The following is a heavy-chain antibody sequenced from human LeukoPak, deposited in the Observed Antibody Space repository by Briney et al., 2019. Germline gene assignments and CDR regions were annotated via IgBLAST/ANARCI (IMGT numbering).Heavy chain of an antibody. D-gene: IGHD6-13*01. CDR3: ARKHLESSSWYLPFDY. CDR2: ISGDGGST. J-gene: IGHJ4*02. CDR1: GFTFDDYA. V-gene: IGHV3-43*02. Sequence: GGSLRLSCAASGFTFDDYAMHWVRQAPGKGLEWVSLISGDGGSTHYADSVKGRFTISRDNSENSLYLQMNSLRTEDTALYYCARKHLESSSWYLPFDYWGQGTLVTVSS.